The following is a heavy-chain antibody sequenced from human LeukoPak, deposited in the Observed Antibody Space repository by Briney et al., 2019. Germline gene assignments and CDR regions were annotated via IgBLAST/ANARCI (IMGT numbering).Heavy chain of an antibody. CDR1: GFSFSNSY. Sequence: GGSLRLSCVVSGFSFSNSYMTWIRQTPGKGLESLAYISGSGSDIYYADSVKGRFTISRGNAKNSLYLQMNSLRAEDTAVYYCRVLRYFDWIYFDYWGQGTLVAVSS. CDR3: RVLRYFDWIYFDY. CDR2: ISGSGSDI. J-gene: IGHJ4*02. V-gene: IGHV3-11*04. D-gene: IGHD3-9*01.